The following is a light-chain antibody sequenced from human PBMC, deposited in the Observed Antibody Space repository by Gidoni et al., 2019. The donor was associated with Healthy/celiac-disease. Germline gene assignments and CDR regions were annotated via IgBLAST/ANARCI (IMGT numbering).Light chain of an antibody. J-gene: IGKJ2*04. V-gene: IGKV1-39*01. CDR2: AAS. Sequence: QSPSSLSASVGDRVTITCRASQSISSYLNWYQQKPGKAPKLLIYAASSLQSGVPSRFSGSGSGTDFTLTISSLQPEDFATYYCQQSYSTPCSFGQGTKLEIK. CDR1: QSISSY. CDR3: QQSYSTPCS.